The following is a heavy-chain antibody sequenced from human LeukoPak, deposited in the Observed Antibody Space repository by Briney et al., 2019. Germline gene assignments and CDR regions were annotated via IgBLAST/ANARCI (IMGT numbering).Heavy chain of an antibody. J-gene: IGHJ4*02. D-gene: IGHD2-15*01. Sequence: SETLSLTCTVSGGSISSSSYYWGWIRQPPGKGLEWIGSIYYSGSTYYNPSLKSRVTISVDTSKNQFSLKLSSVTAADTAVYYCVSERDRDDDLGDYWGQGTLVTVSS. V-gene: IGHV4-39*01. CDR1: GGSISSSSYY. CDR3: VSERDRDDDLGDY. CDR2: IYYSGST.